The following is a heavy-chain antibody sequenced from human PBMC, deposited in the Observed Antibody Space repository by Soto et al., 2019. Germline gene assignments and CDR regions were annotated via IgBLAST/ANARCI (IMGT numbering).Heavy chain of an antibody. CDR3: ARNEVYSSSWYSMNYGMDV. CDR2: INPNSGGT. J-gene: IGHJ6*02. D-gene: IGHD6-13*01. V-gene: IGHV1-2*04. CDR1: GYTFTGYY. Sequence: GASVKVSCKASGYTFTGYYLYWVRHAPGQGLEWMGWINPNSGGTNYAQKFQGWVTMTRDTSISTAYMELSRLRSDDTAVYYCARNEVYSSSWYSMNYGMDVWGQGTTVTVSS.